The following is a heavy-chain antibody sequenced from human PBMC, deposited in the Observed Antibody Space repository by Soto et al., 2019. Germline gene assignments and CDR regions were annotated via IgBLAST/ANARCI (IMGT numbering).Heavy chain of an antibody. J-gene: IGHJ4*02. CDR3: AKSRGDSWTIYFFDY. CDR2: ISGSGQTT. V-gene: IGHV3-23*01. D-gene: IGHD3-9*01. CDR1: GFTFSSYS. Sequence: GGSLRLSCAASGFTFSSYSLSWLRQAPGKGLEWVSGISGSGQTTHYRDSVKGRFTISRDNFRNTLYLQVNSLRADDTAVYFCAKSRGDSWTIYFFDYWGQGAQVTVSS.